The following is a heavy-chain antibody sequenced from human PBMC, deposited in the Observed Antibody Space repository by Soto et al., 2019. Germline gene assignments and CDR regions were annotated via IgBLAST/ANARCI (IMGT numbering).Heavy chain of an antibody. J-gene: IGHJ4*02. D-gene: IGHD2-8*01. V-gene: IGHV3-15*07. CDR3: TTSEKYCTSDVCYFFDY. CDR1: GFTFSNTW. Sequence: ESGGGLVKPGGSLRLSCAASGFTFSNTWMTWVRQAPGKGLEWVGRIKSKTDGGPIDYAAPVKGRFTISRDDSKNTLYLQMNGLKTEDTAVYYCTTSEKYCTSDVCYFFDYWGQGTLVTVSS. CDR2: IKSKTDGGPI.